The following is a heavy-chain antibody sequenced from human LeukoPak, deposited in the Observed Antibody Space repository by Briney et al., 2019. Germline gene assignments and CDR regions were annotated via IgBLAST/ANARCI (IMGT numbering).Heavy chain of an antibody. CDR1: GYTFTSYD. Sequence: ASVKVSRKASGYTFTSYDINWVRQATGQGLEWMGWMNPNSGNTGYAQKFQGRVTMTRNTSIGTAYMELSSLRSEDTAVYYCARGYGGNLVGYYYGMDVWGQGTTVTVSS. CDR3: ARGYGGNLVGYYYGMDV. J-gene: IGHJ6*02. CDR2: MNPNSGNT. V-gene: IGHV1-8*01. D-gene: IGHD4-23*01.